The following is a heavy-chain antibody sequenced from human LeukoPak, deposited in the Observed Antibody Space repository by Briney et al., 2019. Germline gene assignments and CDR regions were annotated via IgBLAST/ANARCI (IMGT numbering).Heavy chain of an antibody. V-gene: IGHV4-34*01. D-gene: IGHD4-17*01. CDR2: INHSGST. J-gene: IGHJ5*02. CDR1: GGSFSGYY. CDR3: ARGGAVPYGDYAFRFDP. Sequence: KSSETLSLTCAVYGGSFSGYYWSWIRQPPGKGLEWIGEINHSGSTNYNPSLKSRVTISVDTSKNQFSLKLSSVTAADTAVCYCARGGAVPYGDYAFRFDPWGQGTLVTVSS.